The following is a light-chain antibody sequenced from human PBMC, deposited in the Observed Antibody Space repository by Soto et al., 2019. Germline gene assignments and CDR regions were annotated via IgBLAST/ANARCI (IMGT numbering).Light chain of an antibody. CDR1: ETITTY. V-gene: IGKV1-39*01. Sequence: IQMTQSPSSPSASVGDTVTITCRASETITTYLNWYRQRPGKAPSLLIYGASTLQNGVPPRFSGSGSGTDFTLTITSLQPEDFATYYCQQSFSTLIAFGQGTRLDIK. J-gene: IGKJ5*01. CDR3: QQSFSTLIA. CDR2: GAS.